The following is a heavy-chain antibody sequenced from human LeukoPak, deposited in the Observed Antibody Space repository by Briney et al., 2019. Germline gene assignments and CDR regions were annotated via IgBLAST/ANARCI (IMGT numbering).Heavy chain of an antibody. CDR1: GGTFSSYA. CDR3: VADSSGYFTLDY. CDR2: IIPIFGTA. Sequence: GASVKVSCKASGGTFSSYAISWVRQAPGQGLEWTGGIIPIFGTANYAQKFQGRVTITTDESTSTAYMELSSLRSEDTAVYYCVADSSGYFTLDYWGQGTLVTVSS. V-gene: IGHV1-69*05. D-gene: IGHD3-22*01. J-gene: IGHJ4*02.